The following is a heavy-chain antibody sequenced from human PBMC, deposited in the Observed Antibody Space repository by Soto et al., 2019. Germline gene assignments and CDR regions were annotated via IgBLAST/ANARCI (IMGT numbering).Heavy chain of an antibody. CDR3: ATVKGLMTVIYWNFDL. V-gene: IGHV3-23*01. J-gene: IGHJ2*01. Sequence: EVQLLESGGGLVQPGGSLRLSCAASGITFNIYAMSWVRHPPGKGLEWVSGITSGGTPFYADSVKGRFTISRANSKTTMYLQRNSLRAEDTAFYYCATVKGLMTVIYWNFDLWGRGTLHTVSS. CDR2: ITSGGTP. CDR1: GITFNIYA.